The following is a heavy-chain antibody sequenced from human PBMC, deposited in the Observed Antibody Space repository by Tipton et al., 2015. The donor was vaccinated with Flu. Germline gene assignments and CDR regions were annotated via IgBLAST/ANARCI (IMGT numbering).Heavy chain of an antibody. CDR1: GFTFSSYD. Sequence: SLRLSCAASGFTFSSYDMHWVRQATGKGLEWVSAIGTAGDTYYPGSVKGRFTISRENAKNSLYLQMNSLRAGDTAVYYCARGRSSSWADYYYYGMDVWGQGTTVTVSS. CDR3: ARGRSSSWADYYYYGMDV. CDR2: IGTAGDT. J-gene: IGHJ6*02. V-gene: IGHV3-13*01. D-gene: IGHD6-13*01.